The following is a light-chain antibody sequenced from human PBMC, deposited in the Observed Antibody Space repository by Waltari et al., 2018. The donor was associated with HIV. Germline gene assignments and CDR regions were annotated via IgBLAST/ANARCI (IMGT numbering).Light chain of an antibody. Sequence: QSGLTQPPSLSGTPGQRLTIPCSGNNSNIGRTYVLWYRQVPGTSPRPLVSWNDQRPSGVGDRFSGCRSGASASLVIGGLRVEDEADYYCASWDDGLSGHVFGGGTTVSV. V-gene: IGLV1-47*01. CDR3: ASWDDGLSGHV. CDR2: WND. CDR1: NSNIGRTY. J-gene: IGLJ1*01.